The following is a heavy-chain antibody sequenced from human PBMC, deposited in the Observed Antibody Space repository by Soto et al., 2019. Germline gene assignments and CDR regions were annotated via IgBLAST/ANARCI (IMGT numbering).Heavy chain of an antibody. CDR1: GFTFSSYA. CDR2: ISGSGGST. D-gene: IGHD3-3*01. V-gene: IGHV3-23*01. J-gene: IGHJ6*02. Sequence: LRLSCEASGFTFSSYAMSWVRQAPGKGLEWVSAISGSGGSTYYADSVKGRFTISRDNSKNTLYLQMNSLRAEDTAVYYCAKGGRDYDFWSGSAMDVWGQGTTVTVSS. CDR3: AKGGRDYDFWSGSAMDV.